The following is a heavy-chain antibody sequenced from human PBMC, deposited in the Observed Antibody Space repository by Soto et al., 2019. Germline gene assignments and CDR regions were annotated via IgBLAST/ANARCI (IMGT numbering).Heavy chain of an antibody. V-gene: IGHV4-30-4*01. CDR3: GYSYGDYYYYEMDV. CDR1: GVPISTDDYY. D-gene: IGHD5-18*01. J-gene: IGHJ6*02. CDR2: IYYSGST. Sequence: SETLSLTCTVSGVPISTDDYYWTWIRQPPGKGLEWIGYIYYSGSTYYNPSLKSRVTISVDTSKNQFSLKLSSVTAADTAVYYCGYSYGDYYYYEMDVWGQGTTVTVSS.